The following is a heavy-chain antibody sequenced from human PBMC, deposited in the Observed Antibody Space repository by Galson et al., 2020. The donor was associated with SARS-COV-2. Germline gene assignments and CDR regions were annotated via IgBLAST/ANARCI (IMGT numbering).Heavy chain of an antibody. D-gene: IGHD2-15*01. CDR3: ARICVAGSACYHFDY. CDR2: IKQDGSEK. J-gene: IGHJ4*02. CDR1: GFPFSYYW. Sequence: GESLKISCKTSGFPFSYYWMSWVRQAPGKGLEWVANIKQDGSEKHYVDSVKGRFTISRDNAKDSLFLQMNSLRAEDKAVYHCARICVAGSACYHFDYWGQGTVVTVSS. V-gene: IGHV3-7*01.